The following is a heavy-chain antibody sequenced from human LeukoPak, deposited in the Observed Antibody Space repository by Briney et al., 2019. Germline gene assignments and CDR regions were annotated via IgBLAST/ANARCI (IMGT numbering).Heavy chain of an antibody. Sequence: GGSLGLSCAASGFTVNNNYMTWVRQAPGKGLEWVSIIYSGGSTYYADSVKGRFTISRDNSKNTLYLQMNSLRPEDTAMYYCARRASGTYYPIDYWGQGTLVTVSS. D-gene: IGHD1-26*01. V-gene: IGHV3-66*02. J-gene: IGHJ4*02. CDR3: ARRASGTYYPIDY. CDR2: IYSGGST. CDR1: GFTVNNNY.